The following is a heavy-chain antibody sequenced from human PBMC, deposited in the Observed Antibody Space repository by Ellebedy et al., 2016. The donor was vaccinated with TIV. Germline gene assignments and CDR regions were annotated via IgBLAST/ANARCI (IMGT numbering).Heavy chain of an antibody. D-gene: IGHD3-22*01. CDR1: GFTFSSFA. V-gene: IGHV3-23*01. CDR3: ARRGVSGDYGSPGDY. Sequence: PGGSLRLSCAASGFTFSSFAMSWVRQTPGKELEWVSAISYNSGHIYYVDSVKGRFTISRDNSKNTLYLQMNSLRVEDTAVYYCARRGVSGDYGSPGDYWGQGTLVTVSS. J-gene: IGHJ4*02. CDR2: ISYNSGHI.